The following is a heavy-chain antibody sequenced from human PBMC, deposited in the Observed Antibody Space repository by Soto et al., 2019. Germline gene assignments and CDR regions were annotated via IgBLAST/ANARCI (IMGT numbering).Heavy chain of an antibody. J-gene: IGHJ4*02. CDR1: GYTFSNFW. D-gene: IGHD6-13*01. Sequence: PGESLKISCQSSGYTFSNFWLDWVRQLPGPGLEWMGIISPADHEPRYSPSFPGKVTISAETSINTAYLQWSSVEASGSAFYFCARSPRSSPYFDFWGQGALVTVSS. CDR3: ARSPRSSPYFDF. CDR2: ISPADHEP. V-gene: IGHV5-51*01.